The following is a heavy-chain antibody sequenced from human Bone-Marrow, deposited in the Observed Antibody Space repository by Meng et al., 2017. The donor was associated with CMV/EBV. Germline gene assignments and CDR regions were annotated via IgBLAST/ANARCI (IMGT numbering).Heavy chain of an antibody. J-gene: IGHJ4*02. D-gene: IGHD3-22*01. CDR1: GFTFTNAW. CDR3: STEAYYYDTINNYG. V-gene: IGHV3-15*01. CDR2: IKSKTDGGTT. Sequence: SGFTFTNAWMNWVRQAPGMGLEWVGRIKSKTDGGTTDYAAPVKGRFTISRDDSKNILYLQMNSLKIEDTAVYYCSTEAYYYDTINNYGWGQGTLVTVSS.